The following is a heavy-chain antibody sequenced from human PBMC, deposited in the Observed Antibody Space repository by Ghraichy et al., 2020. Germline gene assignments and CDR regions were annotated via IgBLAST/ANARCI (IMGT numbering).Heavy chain of an antibody. CDR3: ARGPDCSSTSCHKAYYYYMDV. Sequence: SETLSLTCTVSGGSISSSSYYWGWIRQPPGKGLEWIGSIYYSGSTYYNPSLKSRVTISVDTSKNQFSLKLSSVTAADTAVYYCARGPDCSSTSCHKAYYYYMDVWGKGTTVTVSS. CDR1: GGSISSSSYY. V-gene: IGHV4-39*01. D-gene: IGHD2-2*01. J-gene: IGHJ6*03. CDR2: IYYSGST.